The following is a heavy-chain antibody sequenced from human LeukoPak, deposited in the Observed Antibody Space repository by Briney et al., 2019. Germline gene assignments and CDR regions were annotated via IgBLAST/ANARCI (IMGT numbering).Heavy chain of an antibody. J-gene: IGHJ4*02. D-gene: IGHD3-3*01. CDR2: IYYSGST. CDR3: ARQSRDGYNFWN. V-gene: IGHV4-59*08. CDR1: GGSISSYY. Sequence: SETLSLTCTVSGGSISSYYWSWIRQPPGKGLEWIGYIYYSGSTNYNPSLKSRVTISVDTSKNQFSLKLSSVTAADTAVYYCARQSRDGYNFWNWGQGTLVTVSS.